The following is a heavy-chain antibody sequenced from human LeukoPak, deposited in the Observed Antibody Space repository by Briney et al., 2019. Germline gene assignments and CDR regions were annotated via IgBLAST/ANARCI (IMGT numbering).Heavy chain of an antibody. V-gene: IGHV4-34*01. Sequence: PSETLSLTCAVYGGSFSGYYWSWIRQPPGKGLEWIGEINHSGSTNYNPSLKSRVTISVDTSKNQFSLKLSSVTAADTAVYYCARHPRSRDGYNYPDYWGQGTLLTVSS. CDR3: ARHPRSRDGYNYPDY. D-gene: IGHD5-24*01. CDR1: GGSFSGYY. J-gene: IGHJ4*02. CDR2: INHSGST.